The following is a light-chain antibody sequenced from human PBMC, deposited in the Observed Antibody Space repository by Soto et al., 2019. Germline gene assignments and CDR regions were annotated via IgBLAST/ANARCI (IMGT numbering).Light chain of an antibody. CDR3: QQYDSAPWT. CDR1: LSVNSNY. J-gene: IGKJ1*01. CDR2: AAS. V-gene: IGKV3-20*01. Sequence: EIVLTQSPATLPVSPGERATLSCRASLSVNSNYVAWYQQKPGQPPSLLIYAASGTATGIPDRFSGSGSGTDFTLTISRLQPEDFAVYYCQQYDSAPWTFGQGTKVEIK.